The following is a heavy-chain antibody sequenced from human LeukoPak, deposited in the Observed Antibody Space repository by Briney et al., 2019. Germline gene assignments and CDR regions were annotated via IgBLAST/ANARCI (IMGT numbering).Heavy chain of an antibody. D-gene: IGHD5-18*01. Sequence: ASVKVSCKASGYTFTSYYMYWVRQAPGQGLEWMGIINPSGGSTSYAQKFQGRVTMTRDTSTSTVYMELSSLRSEDTAVYYCARVSGVEIAMVRGAFDIWGQGTMVTVSA. CDR3: ARVSGVEIAMVRGAFDI. CDR2: INPSGGST. V-gene: IGHV1-46*01. CDR1: GYTFTSYY. J-gene: IGHJ3*02.